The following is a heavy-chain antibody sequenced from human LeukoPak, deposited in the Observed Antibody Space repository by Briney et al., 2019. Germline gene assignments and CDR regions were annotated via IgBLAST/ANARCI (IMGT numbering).Heavy chain of an antibody. CDR2: ISGSGGST. V-gene: IGHV3-23*01. D-gene: IGHD6-19*01. CDR3: AKEGQGGSGCLRAYYYYMDV. Sequence: AGGSLRLSCAASGFPFRSYAMDWVRQAPGKGLEWVSAISGSGGSTYYADSVKGRFTISRDNSKNTLYLQMNSLRAEDTAVYYCAKEGQGGSGCLRAYYYYMDVWGKGTTVTVSS. J-gene: IGHJ6*03. CDR1: GFPFRSYA.